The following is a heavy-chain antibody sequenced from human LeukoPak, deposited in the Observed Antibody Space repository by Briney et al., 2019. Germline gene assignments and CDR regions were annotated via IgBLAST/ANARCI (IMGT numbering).Heavy chain of an antibody. CDR1: GFTFTTSG. V-gene: IGHV3-30*19. CDR3: AREAGTMIIDY. CDR2: ISYDGSNK. J-gene: IGHJ4*02. Sequence: ESGRSLRLSCAASGFTFTTSGMHWVRQAPGKGLEWVAVISYDGSNKYYADSVKGRFTISRDNSKNTLYLQMNSLRAEDTAVYYCAREAGTMIIDYWGQGTLVTVSS. D-gene: IGHD3-22*01.